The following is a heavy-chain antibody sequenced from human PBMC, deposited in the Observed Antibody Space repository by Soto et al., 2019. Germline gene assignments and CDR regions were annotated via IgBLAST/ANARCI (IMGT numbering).Heavy chain of an antibody. Sequence: EVQLVESGGGLVKPGGSLRLSCAASGFTFSNAWMNWVRQAPGKGLEWVGRIKSKTDGGTTDYAAPVKGRFTISRDDSKNTRYLQMNSLKTEDTAVYYCTTPEMVVAVFAFDIWGQGTMVTVSS. CDR1: GFTFSNAW. V-gene: IGHV3-15*07. CDR3: TTPEMVVAVFAFDI. J-gene: IGHJ3*02. D-gene: IGHD2-15*01. CDR2: IKSKTDGGTT.